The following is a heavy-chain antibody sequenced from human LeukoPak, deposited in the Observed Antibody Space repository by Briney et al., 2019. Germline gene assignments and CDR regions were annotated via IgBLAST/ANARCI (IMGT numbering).Heavy chain of an antibody. CDR2: ISYDGRNE. D-gene: IGHD6-19*01. CDR3: AREISSGWYDD. Sequence: GGSLRLSCSASGFTFSNYNVHWVRRAPGKGLEGVAVISYDGRNEYYADSVKGRFAISRDNSKNTLYLRMNSLKTDDTAVYYCAREISSGWYDDWGQGTLVTVSS. J-gene: IGHJ5*02. V-gene: IGHV3-30*09. CDR1: GFTFSNYN.